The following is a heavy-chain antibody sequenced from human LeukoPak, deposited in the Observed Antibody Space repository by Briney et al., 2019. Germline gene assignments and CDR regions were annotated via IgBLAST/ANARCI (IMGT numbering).Heavy chain of an antibody. V-gene: IGHV3-7*05. CDR3: ARETASCGGDCYDY. Sequence: PGGSLRLSCAASGFTFSSYWMSWVRQAPGKGLEWVANIKQDGSEKYYVDSVKGRYTISRDNAKNSQYLQMNSLRAEDTAMYYCARETASCGGDCYDYWGQGTLVTVSS. CDR1: GFTFSSYW. J-gene: IGHJ4*02. D-gene: IGHD2-21*01. CDR2: IKQDGSEK.